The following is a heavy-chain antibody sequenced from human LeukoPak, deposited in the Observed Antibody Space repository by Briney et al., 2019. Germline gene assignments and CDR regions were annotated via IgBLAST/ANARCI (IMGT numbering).Heavy chain of an antibody. J-gene: IGHJ1*01. V-gene: IGHV3-30-3*01. CDR2: ISYDGSNK. CDR1: GFTFSSYA. CDR3: ARDYLFYYDSSGPGYFQH. D-gene: IGHD3-22*01. Sequence: PGGSLRLSCAASGFTFSSYAMHGVRQAPGKGLEWVAVISYDGSNKYYADSVKGRFTISRDNSKNTLYLQMNSLRAEDTAVYYCARDYLFYYDSSGPGYFQHWGQGTLVTVSS.